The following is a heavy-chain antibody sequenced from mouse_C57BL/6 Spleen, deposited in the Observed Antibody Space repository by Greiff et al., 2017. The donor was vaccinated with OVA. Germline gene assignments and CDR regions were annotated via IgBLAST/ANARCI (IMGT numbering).Heavy chain of an antibody. D-gene: IGHD2-3*01. Sequence: DVQLVESGGGLVKPGGSLKLSCAASGFTFSDYGMHWVRQAPEKGLEWVAYISSGSSTIYYADTVKGRFTISRDNAKNTLFLQMTSLRSEDTAMYYCAREGIYDGFYFDYWGQGTTLTVSS. CDR3: AREGIYDGFYFDY. CDR1: GFTFSDYG. CDR2: ISSGSSTI. J-gene: IGHJ2*01. V-gene: IGHV5-17*01.